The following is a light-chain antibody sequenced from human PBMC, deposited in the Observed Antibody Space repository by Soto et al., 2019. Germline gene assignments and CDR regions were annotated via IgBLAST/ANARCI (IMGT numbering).Light chain of an antibody. CDR2: EVT. J-gene: IGLJ1*01. CDR1: SSDVGGYNF. Sequence: QSALAQPPSASGSPGRSVTISCTGASSDVGGYNFVSWYQQHPGKAPKLLIYEVTKRPSGVPDRFSGSRSGNTASLTVSGLQAEDEADYYCSSYAGSTNIVFGTGTKVTVL. CDR3: SSYAGSTNIV. V-gene: IGLV2-8*01.